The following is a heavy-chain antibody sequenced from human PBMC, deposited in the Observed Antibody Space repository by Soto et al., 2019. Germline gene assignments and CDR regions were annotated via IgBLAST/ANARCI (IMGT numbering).Heavy chain of an antibody. J-gene: IGHJ5*02. Sequence: QVQLVQSGAEVKKPGSSVKVSCKASGGTFSRYTINWVRQAPGQGLEWMGRIIPIAAIANYTQKFQGRVTITVDKSATTDYMDLSNLRSDDTAVYYCARGSTIVRGAPSWFDPWGQGTLVTVSS. D-gene: IGHD3-10*01. CDR1: GGTFSRYT. CDR3: ARGSTIVRGAPSWFDP. CDR2: IIPIAAIA. V-gene: IGHV1-69*02.